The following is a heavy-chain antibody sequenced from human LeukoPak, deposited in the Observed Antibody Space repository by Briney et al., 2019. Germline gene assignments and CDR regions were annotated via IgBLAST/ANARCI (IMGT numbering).Heavy chain of an antibody. CDR3: ASHIVTTTAGDY. Sequence: RPSETLSLTCTVAGDSIMNYSWSWIRQPPGKGLEWIGYSSYSGRTNYNPSLKIRVTISLDTSKNQFSLNLDSVTVADTAVYYCASHIVTTTAGDYWGQGTLVTVSS. D-gene: IGHD4-11*01. J-gene: IGHJ4*02. CDR2: SSYSGRT. V-gene: IGHV4-59*08. CDR1: GDSIMNYS.